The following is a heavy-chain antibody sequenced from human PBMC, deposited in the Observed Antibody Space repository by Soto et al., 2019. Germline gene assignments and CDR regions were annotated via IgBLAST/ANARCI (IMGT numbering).Heavy chain of an antibody. CDR1: GGSIRSGGYY. D-gene: IGHD1-1*01. CDR2: IYYSGST. Sequence: SETLSLTCTVSGGSIRSGGYYWSWIRQHPGKGLEWIGYIYYSGSTYYNPSLKSRVTISVDTSKNQFSLKLSSVTAADTAVYYCARGPSTNYYLDRWGQGTLVTVSS. J-gene: IGHJ4*02. V-gene: IGHV4-31*03. CDR3: ARGPSTNYYLDR.